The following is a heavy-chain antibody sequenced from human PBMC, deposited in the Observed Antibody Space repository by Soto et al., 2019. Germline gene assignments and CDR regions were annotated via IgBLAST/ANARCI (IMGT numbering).Heavy chain of an antibody. J-gene: IGHJ4*02. V-gene: IGHV3-48*04. CDR3: ARDPGVTPTGYCSSWYFDY. CDR2: ISSSSSTI. D-gene: IGHD6-13*01. Sequence: GGSLRLSCAASGFTFSSYSMNWVRQAPGKGLEWVSYISSSSSTIYYADSVKGRFTISRDNAKNSLYLQMNSLRAEDTAVYYCARDPGVTPTGYCSSWYFDYWGQGTLVTVSS. CDR1: GFTFSSYS.